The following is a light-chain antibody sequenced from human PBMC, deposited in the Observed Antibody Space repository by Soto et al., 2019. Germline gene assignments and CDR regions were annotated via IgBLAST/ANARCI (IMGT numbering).Light chain of an antibody. CDR2: HAS. CDR1: QSIFYSSYNKNY. CDR3: QHYNSYGT. J-gene: IGKJ1*01. V-gene: IGKV4-1*01. Sequence: DIVMTQSPDSLAVSLGERATINCKSSQSIFYSSYNKNYLTWYQQRPGKAPKILIYHASSLETGVPSRFSGSGSGTEFTLTISSLQPDDFATYYCQHYNSYGTFGQGTKVDI.